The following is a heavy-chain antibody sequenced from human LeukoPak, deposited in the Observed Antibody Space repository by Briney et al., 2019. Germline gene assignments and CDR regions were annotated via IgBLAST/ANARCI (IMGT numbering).Heavy chain of an antibody. V-gene: IGHV4-4*07. J-gene: IGHJ4*02. D-gene: IGHD5-12*01. CDR2: IYTSGST. CDR1: GGSISSYY. Sequence: SETLSLTCTVSGGSISSYYWSWLRQPAGKGLEWIGRIYTSGSTNYNPSLKSRVTMSVDTSKNQFSLKLSSVTAADTAVYYCASGAPYSGYFDYWGQGTLVTVSS. CDR3: ASGAPYSGYFDY.